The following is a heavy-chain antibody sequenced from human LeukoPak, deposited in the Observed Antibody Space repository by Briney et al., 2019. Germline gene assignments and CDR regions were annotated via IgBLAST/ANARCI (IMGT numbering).Heavy chain of an antibody. CDR3: AREHMTTYRRSYYYYGMDV. Sequence: PSQTLSLTCTVSGGSISSGGYYWSWIRQHPGKGLEWIGYIYYSGSTYYNPSLKSRVTISVDTSKNQFSLKLSSVTAADTAVYYCAREHMTTYRRSYYYYGMDVWGQGTTVTVSS. J-gene: IGHJ6*02. V-gene: IGHV4-31*03. CDR1: GGSISSGGYY. D-gene: IGHD4-11*01. CDR2: IYYSGST.